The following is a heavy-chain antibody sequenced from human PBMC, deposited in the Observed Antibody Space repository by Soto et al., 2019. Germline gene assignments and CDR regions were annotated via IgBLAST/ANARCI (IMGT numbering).Heavy chain of an antibody. V-gene: IGHV3-33*01. J-gene: IGHJ6*03. CDR3: ATTVEYSSSPIYYYYMDV. Sequence: GGSLRLSCAASGFTFSSYGMHWVRQAPGKGLEWVAVIWYDGSNKYYADSVKGRFTISRDNSKNTLYLQMNSLRAEDTAVYYCATTVEYSSSPIYYYYMDVWGKGTTVTVSS. D-gene: IGHD6-6*01. CDR1: GFTFSSYG. CDR2: IWYDGSNK.